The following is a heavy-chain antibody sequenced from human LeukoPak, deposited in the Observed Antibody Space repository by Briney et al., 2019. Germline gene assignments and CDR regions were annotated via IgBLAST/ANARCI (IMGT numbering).Heavy chain of an antibody. CDR3: ARDPSNTGGYYFYMDV. Sequence: ASVKVSCKASGYTFTGYYMHWVRQAPGQGLEWMGRINPNSGGTNYAQKFQGRVTMTRDTSISTAYMELSRLRSDDTAVYYCARDPSNTGGYYFYMDVWGKGTTVTVSS. CDR1: GYTFTGYY. CDR2: INPNSGGT. V-gene: IGHV1-2*06. J-gene: IGHJ6*03. D-gene: IGHD2-8*01.